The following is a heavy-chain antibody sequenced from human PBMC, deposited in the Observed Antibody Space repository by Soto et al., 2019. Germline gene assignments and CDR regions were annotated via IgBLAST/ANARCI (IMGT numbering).Heavy chain of an antibody. V-gene: IGHV5-51*01. J-gene: IGHJ5*02. D-gene: IGHD6-6*01. Sequence: GESLKISCKGSGYSFNDYWIGWVRHTPGNGLEWMGIIYPDDSDAKYSPSFQGQVTMSADKSISTAYLQWTSLKASDTAMYYCARDGLSSSSSFDPWGQGTLVTVSS. CDR1: GYSFNDYW. CDR2: IYPDDSDA. CDR3: ARDGLSSSSSFDP.